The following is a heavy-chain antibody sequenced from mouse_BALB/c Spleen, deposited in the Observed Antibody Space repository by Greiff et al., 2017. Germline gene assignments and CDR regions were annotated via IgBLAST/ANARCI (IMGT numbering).Heavy chain of an antibody. CDR3: ARGLRYDY. J-gene: IGHJ2*01. V-gene: IGHV5-6-5*01. CDR2: ISSGGST. Sequence: EVQLVESGGGLVQPGGSLKLSCAASGFTFSSYAMSWVRQTPEKRLEWVASISSGGSTYYPDSVKGRFTISRDNARNILYLQMSSLRSEDTAMYYCARGLRYDYWGQGTTLTVSS. CDR1: GFTFSSYA. D-gene: IGHD1-1*01.